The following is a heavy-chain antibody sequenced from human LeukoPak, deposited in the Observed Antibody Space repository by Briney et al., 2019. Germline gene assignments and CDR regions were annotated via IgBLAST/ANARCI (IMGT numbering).Heavy chain of an antibody. CDR2: ISGSGGST. CDR1: GFTFSSYA. CDR3: AKAVTMIVVLDGAFDI. J-gene: IGHJ3*02. Sequence: GGSLRLSCAASGFTFSSYAMSWVRQAPGKGLEWVSAISGSGGSTYYADSVKGRFTISRDNSKNTLYLQMNSLRAEDTAVYYCAKAVTMIVVLDGAFDIWGQGTMVTVSS. V-gene: IGHV3-23*01. D-gene: IGHD3-22*01.